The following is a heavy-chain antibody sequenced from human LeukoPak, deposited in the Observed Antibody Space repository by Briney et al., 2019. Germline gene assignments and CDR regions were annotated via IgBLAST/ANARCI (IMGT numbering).Heavy chain of an antibody. V-gene: IGHV4-34*01. CDR1: GGSFSGYY. J-gene: IGHJ4*02. CDR3: ARAYYDSSGYYPSDFDY. D-gene: IGHD3-22*01. CDR2: INHSGST. Sequence: SETLSLTCAVYGGSFSGYYWTWIRQPPGKGLEWIGEINHSGSTNYNPSLKSRVTISVDTSKNQFSLKVTSVTAADTAVYYCARAYYDSSGYYPSDFDYWGQGTLVTVSS.